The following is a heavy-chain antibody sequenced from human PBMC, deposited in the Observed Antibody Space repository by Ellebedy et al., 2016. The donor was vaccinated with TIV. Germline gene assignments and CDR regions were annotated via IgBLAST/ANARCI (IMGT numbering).Heavy chain of an antibody. CDR3: ARESKKFGALRYFDL. CDR1: GYTFSNYV. V-gene: IGHV1-18*01. J-gene: IGHJ2*01. Sequence: ASVKVSXXASGYTFSNYVISWVRQAPGQGLEWMGWISGYNGNTDYSQRIQDRVAMTTDTSTGTAYMELRSLTSDDTAVYYCARESKKFGALRYFDLWGRGTMVTVSS. D-gene: IGHD3-10*01. CDR2: ISGYNGNT.